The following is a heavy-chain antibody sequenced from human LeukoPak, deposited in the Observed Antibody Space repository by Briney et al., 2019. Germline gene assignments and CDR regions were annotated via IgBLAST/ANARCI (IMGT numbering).Heavy chain of an antibody. V-gene: IGHV5-51*01. J-gene: IGHJ4*02. CDR2: IYPGDSDT. Sequence: GESLKISCKGSGYSFNNYWIGWVRQMPGKGLEWMVIIYPGDSDTKYSPSFQGQVTISADKSISTAYLQWNSLKASDSAMYYCATRGGDLDYWGQGTLVTVSS. CDR1: GYSFNNYW. D-gene: IGHD3-16*01. CDR3: ATRGGDLDY.